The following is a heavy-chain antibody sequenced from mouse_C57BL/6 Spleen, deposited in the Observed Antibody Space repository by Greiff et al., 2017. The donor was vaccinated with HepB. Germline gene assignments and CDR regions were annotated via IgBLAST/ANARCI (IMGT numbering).Heavy chain of an antibody. Sequence: QVHVKQPGAELVKPGASVKLSCKASGYTFTSYWMQWVKQRPGQGLEWIGEIDPSDSYTNYNQKFKGKATLTVDTSSSTAYMQLSSLTSEDSAVYYGARGTSPYGSYYYAMDYWGQGTSVTVSS. CDR2: IDPSDSYT. J-gene: IGHJ4*01. CDR1: GYTFTSYW. D-gene: IGHD1-1*01. V-gene: IGHV1-50*01. CDR3: ARGTSPYGSYYYAMDY.